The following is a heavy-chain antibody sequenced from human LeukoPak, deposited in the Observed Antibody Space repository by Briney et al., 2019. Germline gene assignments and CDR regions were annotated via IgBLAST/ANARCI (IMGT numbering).Heavy chain of an antibody. Sequence: GGSLRLSCAASGFTFSSYAMSWVRQAPGKGLEWVSAISGSGGSTYYADSVKGLFTISRDNSKKTLYLQMNSLRAEDTAVYYCAKDANPRTNYYGMDVWGQGTTVSVSS. V-gene: IGHV3-23*01. CDR3: AKDANPRTNYYGMDV. CDR1: GFTFSSYA. CDR2: ISGSGGST. J-gene: IGHJ6*02. D-gene: IGHD4/OR15-4a*01.